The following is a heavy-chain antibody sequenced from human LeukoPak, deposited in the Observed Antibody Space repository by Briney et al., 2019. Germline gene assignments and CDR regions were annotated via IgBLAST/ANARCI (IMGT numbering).Heavy chain of an antibody. CDR3: ARTDCTSATCYIGH. V-gene: IGHV3-7*05. CDR1: GFTFSTYW. CDR2: IKQDGYGK. J-gene: IGHJ5*02. Sequence: GGSLRLSCAASGFTFSTYWMTWVRQAPGKGLEWVANIKQDGYGKYYLDSVKGRFTISRDNARNSLSLQMNTLRTEDTAVYFCARTDCTSATCYIGHWGQGTLVTVSS. D-gene: IGHD2-2*02.